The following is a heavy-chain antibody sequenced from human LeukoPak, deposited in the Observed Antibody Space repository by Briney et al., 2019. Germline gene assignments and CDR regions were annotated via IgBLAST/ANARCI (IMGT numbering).Heavy chain of an antibody. Sequence: PSETLSLTCTVSGGSISNYYWSWIRQPPGKGLEWIGYIYYSGSTNYNSSLKSRVTISVDTSNNQFSLKLSSVTAADTAVYYCARGPPGGQFDPWGQGTLVTVSS. V-gene: IGHV4-59*01. D-gene: IGHD3-10*01. J-gene: IGHJ5*02. CDR3: ARGPPGGQFDP. CDR1: GGSISNYY. CDR2: IYYSGST.